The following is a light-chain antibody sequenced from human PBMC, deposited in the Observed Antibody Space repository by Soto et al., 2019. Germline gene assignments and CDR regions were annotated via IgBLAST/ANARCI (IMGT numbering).Light chain of an antibody. CDR1: QSVSSN. CDR2: DVS. CDR3: QQRSAWPLT. Sequence: EIEMTQSPSTRSLSPGERVTLSFRASQSVSSNLAWYQQKPGQAPRLLIYDVSNRATGIPARFSGSGSETDFGLTISSLEPEDFAVYYCQQRSAWPLTFGGGTKVDIK. V-gene: IGKV3-11*01. J-gene: IGKJ4*01.